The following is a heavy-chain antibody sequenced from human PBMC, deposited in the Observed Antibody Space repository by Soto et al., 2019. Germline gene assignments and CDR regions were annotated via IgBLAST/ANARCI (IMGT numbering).Heavy chain of an antibody. CDR2: FDPVDGET. Sequence: GASVKVSCKVSGYTLTEFSIHWVRQAPGKGLEGIVTFDPVDGETLYSHKFQGRITMTEDKSTAPANIELSSLRSEDTAVYYCSTDTRFAAVIRPFEYWGHRTLVTVSS. CDR1: GYTLTEFS. J-gene: IGHJ4*01. V-gene: IGHV1-24*01. D-gene: IGHD3-3*01. CDR3: STDTRFAAVIRPFEY.